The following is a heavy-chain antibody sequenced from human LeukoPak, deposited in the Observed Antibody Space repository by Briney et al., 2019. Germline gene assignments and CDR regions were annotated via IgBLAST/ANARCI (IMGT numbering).Heavy chain of an antibody. CDR2: IPYDGSNK. CDR1: GFTFSSYG. V-gene: IGHV3-30*02. J-gene: IGHJ4*02. CDR3: AKDPHPYGSGLFYYFDY. Sequence: GGSLRLSCATSGFTFSSYGMHWVRQAPGKGLEWVAFIPYDGSNKYYADSVKGRFTISRDNSKNTLYLQMNSLRAEDTAVYYCAKDPHPYGSGLFYYFDYWGQGTLVTVSS. D-gene: IGHD3-10*01.